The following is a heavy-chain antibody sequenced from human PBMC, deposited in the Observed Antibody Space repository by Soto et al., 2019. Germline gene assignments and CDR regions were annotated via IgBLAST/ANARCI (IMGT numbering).Heavy chain of an antibody. J-gene: IGHJ4*02. CDR1: GFTFRWFG. Sequence: QPGGSLRLSCAGSGFTFRWFGMNWVRQAPGNGLEWVARISNDGSNEYYVDSVKGRFTISRDNSKNTLYLQMDSLRAEDTAVYYCANGDVRGIIPSYFDYWGLGTLVTVSS. D-gene: IGHD3-10*01. CDR3: ANGDVRGIIPSYFDY. CDR2: ISNDGSNE. V-gene: IGHV3-30*18.